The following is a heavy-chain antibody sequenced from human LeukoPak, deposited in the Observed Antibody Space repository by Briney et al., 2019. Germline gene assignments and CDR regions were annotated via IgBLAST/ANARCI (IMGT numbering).Heavy chain of an antibody. Sequence: GGSLRLSCAASGFTFDDYGMSWVRQAPGKGLEWISGINLSSSSRGYADSVKGRFTISRDSAKKFLYLQMNTLRVEDTALYYCARVDRSADYSLDYWGQGSLVTVSS. CDR1: GFTFDDYG. D-gene: IGHD3-22*01. J-gene: IGHJ4*02. V-gene: IGHV3-20*04. CDR3: ARVDRSADYSLDY. CDR2: INLSSSSR.